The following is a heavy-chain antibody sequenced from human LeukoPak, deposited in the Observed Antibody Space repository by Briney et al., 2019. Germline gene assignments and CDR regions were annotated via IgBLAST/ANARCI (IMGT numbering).Heavy chain of an antibody. J-gene: IGHJ4*02. Sequence: ASVKVSCKASGYTFTSYAIIWVRQAPGQGLEWMGWISGYNGNTKSLQSLQDRVIMTTDTSTRTAYMELRSLRPDDTAVYYCARVYLGIYYDGSPSPFDYWGQGTLVTVSS. CDR3: ARVYLGIYYDGSPSPFDY. CDR2: ISGYNGNT. D-gene: IGHD3-22*01. V-gene: IGHV1-18*01. CDR1: GYTFTSYA.